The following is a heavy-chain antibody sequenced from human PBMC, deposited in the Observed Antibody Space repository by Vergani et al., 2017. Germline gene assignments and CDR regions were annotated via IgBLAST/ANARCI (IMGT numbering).Heavy chain of an antibody. CDR2: IYSGGST. CDR3: ARGAYSSGYDAFDI. V-gene: IGHV3-53*02. D-gene: IGHD6-19*01. CDR1: GFTVSSNY. Sequence: EVQLVETGGGLIQPGGSLRLSCAASGFTVSSNYMSWVRQAPGKGLEWVSVIYSGGSTYYADSVKGRFTISRDNSKNTLYLQMNSLRAEDTAVYYCARGAYSSGYDAFDIWGQGTTVTVSS. J-gene: IGHJ3*02.